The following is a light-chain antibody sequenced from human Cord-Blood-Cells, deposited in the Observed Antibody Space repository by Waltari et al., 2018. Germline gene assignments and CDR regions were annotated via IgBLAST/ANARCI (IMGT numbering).Light chain of an antibody. V-gene: IGKV1-39*01. Sequence: DIQKTQSPYSLSASAGDRVTITCRASQSISSYLNWYQQKPGKAPKLLIYAASSLQSGVPSRFSGSGSGTDFTLTISSLQPEDFATYYCQQSYSTPPTFGQGTKVEIK. J-gene: IGKJ1*01. CDR2: AAS. CDR1: QSISSY. CDR3: QQSYSTPPT.